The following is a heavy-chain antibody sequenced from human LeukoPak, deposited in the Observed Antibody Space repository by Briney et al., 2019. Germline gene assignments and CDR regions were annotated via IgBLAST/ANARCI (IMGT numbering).Heavy chain of an antibody. J-gene: IGHJ3*02. CDR2: IVVGSGNT. CDR3: AADSAPDTSGYYYDAFDI. CDR1: GFTFTSSA. Sequence: ASVKVSCKASGFTFTSSAMQWVRQARGQRLEWIGWIVVGSGNTNYAQKFQERVTVTRDMSTSTACMELSSLISDDTAVYYCAADSAPDTSGYYYDAFDIWGQGTMVTVSS. V-gene: IGHV1-58*02. D-gene: IGHD3-22*01.